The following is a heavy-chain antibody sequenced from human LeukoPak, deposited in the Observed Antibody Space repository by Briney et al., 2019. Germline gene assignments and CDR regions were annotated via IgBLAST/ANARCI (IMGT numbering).Heavy chain of an antibody. Sequence: GGSLRLSCAASGFTFSSYEMNWVRQAPGKGLEWVSYISSSGSTIYYADSVKGRFTISRDNSKNTLYLQMNSLRAEDTAVYYCAKARGYCSGGSCYKSYYYYYYMDVWGKGTTVTVSS. V-gene: IGHV3-48*03. CDR1: GFTFSSYE. J-gene: IGHJ6*03. D-gene: IGHD2-15*01. CDR3: AKARGYCSGGSCYKSYYYYYYMDV. CDR2: ISSSGSTI.